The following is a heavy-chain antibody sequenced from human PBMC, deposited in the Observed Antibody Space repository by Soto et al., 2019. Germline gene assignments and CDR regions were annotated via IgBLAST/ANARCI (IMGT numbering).Heavy chain of an antibody. CDR2: IIPIFGTA. CDR1: GGTFSSYA. J-gene: IGHJ6*02. Sequence: SVKVSCKASGGTFSSYAISWVRQAPGQGLEWMGGIIPIFGTANYAQKFQGRVTITADESTSTAYMELSSLRSEDTAVYYCASSLRGFVELLFPGAHKTKNYYYYSGMHVWGQGSTLTV. CDR3: ASSLRGFVELLFPGAHKTKNYYYYSGMHV. D-gene: IGHD3-10*01. V-gene: IGHV1-69*13.